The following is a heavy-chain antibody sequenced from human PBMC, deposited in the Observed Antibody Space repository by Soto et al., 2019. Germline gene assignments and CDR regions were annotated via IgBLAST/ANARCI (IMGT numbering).Heavy chain of an antibody. CDR3: ARVLRALGVFPTGGVPLDV. V-gene: IGHV1-3*01. Sequence: QVQLVQSGSEVKKPGASMKMSCETSGYTFTAYPIHWVRQAPGQGLEWMGWINADNGNTKYSQKFQGRVTITRDTSASTVYLDLRSLRSEDTAVYYCARVLRALGVFPTGGVPLDVWGRGPTVIVSS. J-gene: IGHJ6*04. D-gene: IGHD2-8*02. CDR2: INADNGNT. CDR1: GYTFTAYP.